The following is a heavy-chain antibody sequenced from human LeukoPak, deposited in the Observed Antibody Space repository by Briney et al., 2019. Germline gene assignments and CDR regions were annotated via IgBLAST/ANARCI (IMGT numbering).Heavy chain of an antibody. D-gene: IGHD3-22*01. CDR2: INHSGST. CDR1: GGSFSGYY. CDR3: AGRSHYYDSSGYPILGYFDY. Sequence: SETLSLTCAVYGGSFSGYYWSWIRQPPGKGLEWIGEINHSGSTNYNPSLKSRVTMSVDTSKNQFSLKLSSVTAADTAVYYCAGRSHYYDSSGYPILGYFDYWGQGTLVTVSS. J-gene: IGHJ4*02. V-gene: IGHV4-34*01.